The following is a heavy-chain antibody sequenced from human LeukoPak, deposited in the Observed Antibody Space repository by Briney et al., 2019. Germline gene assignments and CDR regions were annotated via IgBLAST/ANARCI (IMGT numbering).Heavy chain of an antibody. D-gene: IGHD2-21*02. CDR2: LGGNNIHT. CDR1: GFTFSDYA. Sequence: PGASLRLSCAASGFTFSDYAMNWVRQAPRKGPECLSSLGGNNIHTKSADFVKGRFTISRDNSKHMLYLQMNSLRAEDTAVYYCARAMAYCGDDCYERGYYFDYWGQGTQVTVSS. CDR3: ARAMAYCGDDCYERGYYFDY. J-gene: IGHJ4*02. V-gene: IGHV3-23*01.